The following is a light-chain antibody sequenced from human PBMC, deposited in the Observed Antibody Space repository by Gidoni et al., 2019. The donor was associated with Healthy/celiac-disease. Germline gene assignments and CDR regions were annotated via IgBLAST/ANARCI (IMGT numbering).Light chain of an antibody. CDR2: DAS. Sequence: ESVLTQSPATLSLSPGERATLSCRASQSVSSYLAWYQQQPGQAPRLLIHDASNRATGIPARFSGSGSGTAFTLTISSLAPEDFAVYSCQQRSNWPLLTFGGGTKVEIK. V-gene: IGKV3-11*01. J-gene: IGKJ4*01. CDR3: QQRSNWPLLT. CDR1: QSVSSY.